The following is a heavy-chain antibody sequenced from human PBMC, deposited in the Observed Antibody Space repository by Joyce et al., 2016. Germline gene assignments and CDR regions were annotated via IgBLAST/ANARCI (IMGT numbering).Heavy chain of an antibody. V-gene: IGHV3-15*01. J-gene: IGHJ4*02. D-gene: IGHD3-16*01. Sequence: EVQLVESGGGLVKPGGSLRLSCAASGITFSNAWMSWVRQAPGKGLEWVGRNKSKTDGGTTDYAAPVKGRITISRDDSKNTLYLQMNSLKSEDTAVYYCTTDQARWGFDYWGQGTLVTVSS. CDR1: GITFSNAW. CDR2: NKSKTDGGTT. CDR3: TTDQARWGFDY.